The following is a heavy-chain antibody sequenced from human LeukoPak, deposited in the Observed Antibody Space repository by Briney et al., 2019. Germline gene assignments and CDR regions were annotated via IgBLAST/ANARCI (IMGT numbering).Heavy chain of an antibody. Sequence: GGSLRLSCAASGFTFDDYAMHWVRQAPGKGLEWVSGISWNSRSIGYADSVTGRFTISRDNAKNSLYLQMNSLRAEDTALYYCAKDIGLRSDAFDIWGQGTMVTVSS. D-gene: IGHD4-17*01. CDR3: AKDIGLRSDAFDI. V-gene: IGHV3-9*01. CDR2: ISWNSRSI. CDR1: GFTFDDYA. J-gene: IGHJ3*02.